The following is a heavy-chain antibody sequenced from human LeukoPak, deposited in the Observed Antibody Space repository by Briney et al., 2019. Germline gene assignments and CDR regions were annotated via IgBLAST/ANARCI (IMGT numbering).Heavy chain of an antibody. CDR2: ISYDGSNK. V-gene: IGHV3-30-3*01. Sequence: GGSLRLSCAASGFTFSSYAMHWVRQAPGKGLEWVAVISYDGSNKYYADSVKGRFTISRDNSKNTLYLQMNSLRAEDTAVYYCARDKYWGQGTLVTVSS. CDR1: GFTFSSYA. CDR3: ARDKY. J-gene: IGHJ4*02.